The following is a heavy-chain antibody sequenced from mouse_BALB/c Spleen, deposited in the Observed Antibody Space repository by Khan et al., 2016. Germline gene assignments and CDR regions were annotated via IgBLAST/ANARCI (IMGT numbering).Heavy chain of an antibody. CDR3: ARPLYGGSNRY. CDR1: GYTFTSYW. Sequence: QVQLQQSGAELAKPGASVKMSCKASGYTFTSYWMHWVKQRPGQGLEWIGYINPSTGYTEYNQKFKDKATLTADKSSSTAYMQLRSLTSEASAVYYCARPLYGGSNRYLCQGTTLTLSS. CDR2: INPSTGYT. V-gene: IGHV1-7*01. J-gene: IGHJ2*01. D-gene: IGHD1-1*01.